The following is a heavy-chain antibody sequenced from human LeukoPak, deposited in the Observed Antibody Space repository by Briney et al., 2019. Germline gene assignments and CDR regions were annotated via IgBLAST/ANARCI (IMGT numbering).Heavy chain of an antibody. D-gene: IGHD3-22*01. CDR2: ISSSSSYI. CDR3: ASDIAGYDSSGYRFDY. CDR1: GFTFSNAW. V-gene: IGHV3-21*01. Sequence: GGSLRLSCAASGFTFSNAWMSWVRQAPGKGLEWVSSISSSSSYIYYADSVKGRFTISRDNAKNSLYLQMNSLRAEDTAVYYCASDIAGYDSSGYRFDYWGQGTLVTVSS. J-gene: IGHJ4*02.